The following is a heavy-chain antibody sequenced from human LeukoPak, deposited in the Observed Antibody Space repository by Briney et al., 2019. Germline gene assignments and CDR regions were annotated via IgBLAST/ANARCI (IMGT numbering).Heavy chain of an antibody. Sequence: GGSLRLSCAASGFTFSSYAMSWVRQAPGKGLEWVSALSGSGGSTYYADSVKGRFTISRDNSKNTLYLQMNSLRAEDTAVYYCAKVYSGSYYHASFDYWGQGTLVTVSS. V-gene: IGHV3-23*01. D-gene: IGHD1-26*01. CDR1: GFTFSSYA. J-gene: IGHJ4*02. CDR3: AKVYSGSYYHASFDY. CDR2: LSGSGGST.